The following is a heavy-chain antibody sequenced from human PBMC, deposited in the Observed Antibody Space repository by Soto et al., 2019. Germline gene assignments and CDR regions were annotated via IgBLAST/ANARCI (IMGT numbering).Heavy chain of an antibody. D-gene: IGHD5-12*01. V-gene: IGHV3-30-3*01. CDR1: GFTFSSYA. CDR3: ARDGSGYDRVNWFDP. CDR2: ISYDGSNK. J-gene: IGHJ5*02. Sequence: GGSLRLSCAASGFTFSSYAMHWVRQAPGKGLEWVAVISYDGSNKYYADSVKGRFTISRDNSKNTLYLQMNSLRAEDTAVYYCARDGSGYDRVNWFDPWGQGTLVTVSS.